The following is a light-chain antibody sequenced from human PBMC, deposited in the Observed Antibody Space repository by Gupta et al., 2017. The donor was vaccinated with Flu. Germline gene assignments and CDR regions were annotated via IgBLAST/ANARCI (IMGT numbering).Light chain of an antibody. CDR2: VAS. J-gene: IGKJ3*01. V-gene: IGKV1-39*01. CDR3: QQGYRRPFT. CDR1: QSVSSF. Sequence: DIQMTQSPSSLSASVGDRVTITCRASQSVSSFLNWYQQRPGKAPTLLILVASRVEGGVPSRFSGSGSGTEFTLTINNRQAEDFATYCCQQGYRRPFTFGHGTKLDVK.